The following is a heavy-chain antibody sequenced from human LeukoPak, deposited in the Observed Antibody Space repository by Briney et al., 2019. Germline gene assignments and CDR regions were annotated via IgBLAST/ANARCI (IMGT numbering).Heavy chain of an antibody. D-gene: IGHD2-2*01. CDR2: ISHSSDRT. V-gene: IGHV3-23*01. Sequence: GGTLRLSCAASVFTSCTYAMTWVRQAPGQGLEWVSTISHSSDRTSSADSLTVRFTISQDPPKNPLFLQMNSLRAEDTASYFCWKLPRHHLAGVSASMPLFYYCYMDVWGNGTTVTVSS. CDR1: VFTSCTYA. CDR3: WKLPRHHLAGVSASMPLFYYCYMDV. J-gene: IGHJ6*03.